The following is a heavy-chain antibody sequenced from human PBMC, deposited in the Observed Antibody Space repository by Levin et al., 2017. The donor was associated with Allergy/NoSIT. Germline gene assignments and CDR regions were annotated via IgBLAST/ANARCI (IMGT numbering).Heavy chain of an antibody. CDR2: ISYDGSNK. Sequence: GGSLRLSCAASGFTFSSYAMHWVRQAPGKGLEWVAVISYDGSNKYYADSVKGRFTISRDNSKNTLYLQMNSLRAEDTAVYYCARNKAVGKITMVRGVIIGAFDIWGQGTMVTVSS. CDR3: ARNKAVGKITMVRGVIIGAFDI. J-gene: IGHJ3*02. V-gene: IGHV3-30-3*01. CDR1: GFTFSSYA. D-gene: IGHD3-10*01.